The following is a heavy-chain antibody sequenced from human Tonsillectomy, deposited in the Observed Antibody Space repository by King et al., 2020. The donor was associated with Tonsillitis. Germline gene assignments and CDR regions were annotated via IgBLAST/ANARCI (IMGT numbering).Heavy chain of an antibody. Sequence: VQLVESGGGFVKPGGSLRLSCAASGLTFIDAWMTWVRQAPGKGLEWVGRIKRKSDGGTIDYAAPVKGRFSISRDDSKNSLYLQMGSLRTEDTAMYYCTATFDYVWGSIDYWGQGTLVTVSS. CDR2: IKRKSDGGTI. CDR1: GLTFIDAW. V-gene: IGHV3-15*01. D-gene: IGHD3-16*01. J-gene: IGHJ4*02. CDR3: TATFDYVWGSIDY.